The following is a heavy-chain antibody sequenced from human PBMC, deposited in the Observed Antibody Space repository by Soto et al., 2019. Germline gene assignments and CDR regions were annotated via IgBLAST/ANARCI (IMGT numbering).Heavy chain of an antibody. V-gene: IGHV1-18*01. CDR2: ISAYNGNT. CDR1: GYTFTSYG. Sequence: QVQLVQSGAEVKKPGASVKVSCKASGYTFTSYGISWVRQAPGQGLEWMGWISAYNGNTNYAQKLQGRVTMTTDTSTSTAYRELRSLRADDTAVYYCARAIVVVPAAGSPNWFDPWGQGTLVTVSS. D-gene: IGHD2-2*01. J-gene: IGHJ5*02. CDR3: ARAIVVVPAAGSPNWFDP.